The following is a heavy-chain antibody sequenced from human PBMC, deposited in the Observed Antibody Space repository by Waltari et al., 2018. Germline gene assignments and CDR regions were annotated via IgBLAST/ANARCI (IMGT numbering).Heavy chain of an antibody. Sequence: QVQLQESGPGLVKPSETLSLTCTVSGGSISSYYWSWIRQPPGKGLEWIGYIYYSGSTNYNPSLKSRVTISVDTSKNQFSLKLSSVTAADTAVYYCVRSVYSYDYYYYGMDVWGQGTTVTVSS. CDR3: VRSVYSYDYYYYGMDV. J-gene: IGHJ6*02. V-gene: IGHV4-59*01. D-gene: IGHD5-18*01. CDR1: GGSISSYY. CDR2: IYYSGST.